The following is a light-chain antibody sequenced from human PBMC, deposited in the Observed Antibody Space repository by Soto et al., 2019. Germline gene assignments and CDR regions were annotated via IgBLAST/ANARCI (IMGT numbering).Light chain of an antibody. J-gene: IGLJ1*01. Sequence: YELTQPPSVSVAPGQTVTISCGGDDVGGKSVQWYQQKPGQAPVLVLYDARDRPSGIPERFSGSNSGNTATLTISWVEAGDEADFYCQVWDTTTDQYIFGSGTKVTVL. V-gene: IGLV3-21*02. CDR3: QVWDTTTDQYI. CDR2: DAR. CDR1: DVGGKS.